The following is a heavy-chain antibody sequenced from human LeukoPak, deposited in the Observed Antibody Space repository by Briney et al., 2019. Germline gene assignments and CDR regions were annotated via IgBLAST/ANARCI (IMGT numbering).Heavy chain of an antibody. Sequence: SETLSLTCAVYGGSFSGYYWSWIRQPPGKGLEWIGEINHSGSTNYNPSLKSRVTIPVDTSKNQFSLKLSSVTAADTAVYYCARVKYGSGRPYYFDYWGQGTLVTVSS. V-gene: IGHV4-34*01. D-gene: IGHD3-10*01. J-gene: IGHJ4*02. CDR2: INHSGST. CDR3: ARVKYGSGRPYYFDY. CDR1: GGSFSGYY.